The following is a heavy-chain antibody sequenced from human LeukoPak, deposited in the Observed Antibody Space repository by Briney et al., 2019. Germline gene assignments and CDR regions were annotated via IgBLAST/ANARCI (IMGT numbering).Heavy chain of an antibody. V-gene: IGHV3-23*01. D-gene: IGHD2-21*01. CDR1: GFIFSSYT. Sequence: GGSLRLSCEASGFIFSSYTMSWVRQAPGKGLEWVSTVGGSASGTFYADSVKGRFTISRDNSKNTLYLQMNSLRAEDTAVYYCAKGGDGRYYSRADYWGQGTLVTVSS. CDR2: VGGSASGT. J-gene: IGHJ4*02. CDR3: AKGGDGRYYSRADY.